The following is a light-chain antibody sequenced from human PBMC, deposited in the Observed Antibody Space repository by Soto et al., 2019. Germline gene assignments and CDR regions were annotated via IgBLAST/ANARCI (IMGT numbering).Light chain of an antibody. CDR2: GAS. V-gene: IGKV3-15*01. CDR3: QQYNNWPPWT. J-gene: IGKJ1*01. CDR1: QSVSSN. Sequence: EVLMTQSPATLSVSPGERATISCRASQSVSSNVAWYQHKSGQAPRLLIYGASTRATGIPARFSGSGSGTEFTLTIDSLQSEDFAVYFCQQYNNWPPWTFGQGTKVEFK.